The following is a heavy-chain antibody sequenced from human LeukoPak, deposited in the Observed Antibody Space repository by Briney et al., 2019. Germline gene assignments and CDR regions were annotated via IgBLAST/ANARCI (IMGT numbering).Heavy chain of an antibody. CDR3: ARLNSSSWTYFDY. CDR1: GYSFTSLW. Sequence: GESLKISCQGSGYSFTSLWIGWVRQMPGKGLEWMGLFYPGDSDTRYSPSFQGQVTISADKSITTAYLQWGSLKASDTAMYYCARLNSSSWTYFDYWGQGTLVTVSS. CDR2: FYPGDSDT. V-gene: IGHV5-51*01. D-gene: IGHD6-13*01. J-gene: IGHJ4*02.